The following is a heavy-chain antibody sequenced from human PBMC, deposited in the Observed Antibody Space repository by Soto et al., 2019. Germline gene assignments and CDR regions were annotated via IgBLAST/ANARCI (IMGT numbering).Heavy chain of an antibody. Sequence: SVKVSCKASGYTFTSYGISWVRQAPGQGLEWMGWISAYNGNTNYAQKLQGRVTMTTDTSTSTAYMELRSLRSDDTAVYYCARSRQQLVLSPVDYWGQGTLVTVSS. CDR3: ARSRQQLVLSPVDY. J-gene: IGHJ4*02. CDR1: GYTFTSYG. D-gene: IGHD6-13*01. CDR2: ISAYNGNT. V-gene: IGHV1-18*01.